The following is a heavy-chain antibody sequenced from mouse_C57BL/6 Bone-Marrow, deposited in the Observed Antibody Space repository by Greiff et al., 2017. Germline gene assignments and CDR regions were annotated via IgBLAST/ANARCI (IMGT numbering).Heavy chain of an antibody. V-gene: IGHV1-72*01. Sequence: QVHVKQSGAELVKPGASVKLSCKASGYTFTSYWMHWVKQRPGRGLEWIGRIDPNSGGTKYNEKFKSKATLTVDKPSSTAYMQLSSLTSEDSAVYYCAHGNDFYWYFAVWGTGTTVTVSS. J-gene: IGHJ1*03. CDR3: AHGNDFYWYFAV. D-gene: IGHD2-2*01. CDR2: IDPNSGGT. CDR1: GYTFTSYW.